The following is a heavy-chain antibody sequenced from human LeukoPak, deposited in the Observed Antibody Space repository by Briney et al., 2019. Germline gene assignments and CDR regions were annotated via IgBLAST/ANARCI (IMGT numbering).Heavy chain of an antibody. CDR3: ARKGQGSNWAAEYFQN. J-gene: IGHJ1*01. CDR1: GFTFSSYA. D-gene: IGHD6-13*01. Sequence: GGSLRLSCAASGFTFSSYAMSWVRQAPGKGLEWVSAISGSGGSTYYADSVKGRFTISRDNSKNTLYLQMNSLRAEDTAVYYCARKGQGSNWAAEYFQNWGQGTLVTVSS. CDR2: ISGSGGST. V-gene: IGHV3-23*01.